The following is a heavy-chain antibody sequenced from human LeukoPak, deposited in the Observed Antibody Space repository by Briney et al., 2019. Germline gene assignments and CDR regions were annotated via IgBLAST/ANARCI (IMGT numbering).Heavy chain of an antibody. D-gene: IGHD5-24*01. V-gene: IGHV3-48*02. CDR3: AREGIDGYNYFDY. CDR1: GFTFSSYS. CDR2: ISTSSSTI. Sequence: PGGSLSLSCAASGFTFSSYSMNWVRQAPGKGLEWISYISTSSSTIYYADSMKGRFTIFRDNAKNSLYLQMNSLRDEDTAVYYCAREGIDGYNYFDYWGQGTLVTVSS. J-gene: IGHJ4*02.